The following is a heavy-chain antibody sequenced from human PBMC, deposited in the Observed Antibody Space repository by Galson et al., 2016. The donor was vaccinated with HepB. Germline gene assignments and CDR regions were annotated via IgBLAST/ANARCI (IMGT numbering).Heavy chain of an antibody. V-gene: IGHV2-5*02. CDR2: VYWDDEE. CDR3: ARIYKTRYFDA. D-gene: IGHD1-1*01. J-gene: IGHJ4*02. Sequence: PALVKPTPTLTLTCSFSGFSLTTFEMCVGWIRQSPGKAPEWLALVYWDDEERYSTSLKSRLTITRDTSKDHVVLTMNNMDPQDTATYDCARIYKTRYFDAWGQGTLVTVSS. CDR1: GFSLTTFEMC.